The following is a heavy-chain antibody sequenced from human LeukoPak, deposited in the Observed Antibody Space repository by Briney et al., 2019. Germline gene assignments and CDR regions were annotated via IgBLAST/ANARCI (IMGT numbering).Heavy chain of an antibody. V-gene: IGHV3-15*01. CDR1: GFTFSNAW. J-gene: IGHJ4*02. Sequence: PGGSLRLSCAASGFTFSNAWMSWVRQAPGKGLEWVGRIKSKTDGGTTDYAAPVKGRFTISRDDSKNTLYLQMNSLKTEDTAVYYCTTELYYDSSGYYTKQTYDYWGQGTLVTVSS. CDR3: TTELYYDSSGYYTKQTYDY. CDR2: IKSKTDGGTT. D-gene: IGHD3-22*01.